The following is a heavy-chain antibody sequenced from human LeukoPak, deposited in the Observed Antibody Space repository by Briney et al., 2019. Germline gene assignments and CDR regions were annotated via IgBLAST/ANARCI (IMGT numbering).Heavy chain of an antibody. D-gene: IGHD6-13*01. CDR2: INHSGST. CDR3: ARHHLSSSWFGGRTDYYYYMDV. J-gene: IGHJ6*03. CDR1: GGSFSGYY. V-gene: IGHV4-34*01. Sequence: PSETLSLTCAAYGGSFSGYYWSWIRQPPGKGLEWIGEINHSGSTNYNPSLKSRVTISVDTSKNQFSLKLSSVTAADTAVYYCARHHLSSSWFGGRTDYYYYMDVWGKGTTVTVSS.